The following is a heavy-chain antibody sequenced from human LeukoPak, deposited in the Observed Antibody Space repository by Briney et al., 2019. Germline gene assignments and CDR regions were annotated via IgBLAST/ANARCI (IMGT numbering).Heavy chain of an antibody. Sequence: PGGSLRLSCAASGFTCSDYWMTWLRQAPGKGLEWVANIKPDGSEKYYVDSVKGRFTISRDNAKNSLYLQMNSLRVEDTAVYYCARVGQWDYWGQGTLVTVSS. V-gene: IGHV3-7*01. CDR1: GFTCSDYW. CDR3: ARVGQWDY. J-gene: IGHJ4*02. CDR2: IKPDGSEK. D-gene: IGHD1-26*01.